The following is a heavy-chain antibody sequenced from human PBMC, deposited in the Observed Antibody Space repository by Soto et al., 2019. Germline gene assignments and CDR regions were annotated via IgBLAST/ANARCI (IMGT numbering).Heavy chain of an antibody. CDR3: ARVGGDDFGDSGGFDY. J-gene: IGHJ4*02. D-gene: IGHD4-17*01. CDR1: GGSIRDYF. Sequence: PSETLSLTCTVSGGSIRDYFWTWIRQPPGKGLEWIGYIYYSGRTNYNPSLKSRVSISVDTSKNPFSLQLRSVTAADTAVYYCARVGGDDFGDSGGFDYWGQGTLVTISS. CDR2: IYYSGRT. V-gene: IGHV4-59*01.